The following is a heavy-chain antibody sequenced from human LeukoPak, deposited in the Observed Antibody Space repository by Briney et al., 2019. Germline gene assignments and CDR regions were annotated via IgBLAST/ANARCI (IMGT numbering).Heavy chain of an antibody. CDR1: GFTFSSYA. D-gene: IGHD3-22*01. J-gene: IGHJ5*02. Sequence: GSLRLSCAASGFTFSSYAMSWIRQPPGKGLEWIGEINHSGSTNYNPSLKSRVTISVDTSKNQFSLKLSSVTAADTAVYYCARHSFGYYDSSGYPNPWGQGTLVTVSS. CDR3: ARHSFGYYDSSGYPNP. CDR2: INHSGST. V-gene: IGHV4-34*01.